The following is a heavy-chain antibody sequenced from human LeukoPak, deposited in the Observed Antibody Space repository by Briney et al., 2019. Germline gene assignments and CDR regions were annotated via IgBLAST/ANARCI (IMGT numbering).Heavy chain of an antibody. Sequence: SETLSLTCTVSGYFIRSAYYWGWIRQPPGKGLEWIGSIYHSGSIYYNPSLKSRVTISVDTSKNQVSLKVRSVTAADTAVYYCARGPYSTGPWDAWGQGTMVTVSS. J-gene: IGHJ3*01. V-gene: IGHV4-38-2*02. CDR1: GYFIRSAYY. CDR2: IYHSGSI. CDR3: ARGPYSTGPWDA. D-gene: IGHD6-25*01.